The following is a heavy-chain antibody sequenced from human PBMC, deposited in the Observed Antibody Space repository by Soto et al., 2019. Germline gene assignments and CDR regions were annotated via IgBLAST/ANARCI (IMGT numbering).Heavy chain of an antibody. CDR2: TYYRSKWYN. CDR1: GDSVSSNTAA. D-gene: IGHD3-10*01. Sequence: SQTLSLTCALSGDSVSSNTAAWNWIRQSPSRGLEWLGRTYYRSKWYNDYAISVKSRITIKPDTSKNQFSLHLNSVTPEDTALYYCVRDVGFDIDYWGQGTLVTVFS. J-gene: IGHJ4*02. CDR3: VRDVGFDIDY. V-gene: IGHV6-1*01.